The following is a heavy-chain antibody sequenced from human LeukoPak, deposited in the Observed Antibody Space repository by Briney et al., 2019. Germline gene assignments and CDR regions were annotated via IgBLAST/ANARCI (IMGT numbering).Heavy chain of an antibody. CDR3: ARYAMVRGVIYYFDY. J-gene: IGHJ4*02. CDR1: GFTFSDYY. V-gene: IGHV3-11*01. D-gene: IGHD3-10*01. Sequence: GGSLRLSCAASGFTFSDYYMSWIRQAPGKGLGWVSYISSSGSTIYYADSVKGRFTISRDNAKNSLYLQMNSLRAEDTAVYYCARYAMVRGVIYYFDYWDQGTLVTVSS. CDR2: ISSSGSTI.